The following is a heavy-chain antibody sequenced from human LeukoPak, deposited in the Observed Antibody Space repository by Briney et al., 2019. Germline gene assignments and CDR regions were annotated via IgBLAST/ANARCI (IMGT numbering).Heavy chain of an antibody. D-gene: IGHD3-22*01. Sequence: GGSLGLSCAASGFTFSSYSMNWVRQAPGKGLEWVSYISSSSSTIYYADSVKGRFTISRDNAKNSLYLQMNSLRAEDTAVYYCARDLYDSSGYSPLDYWGQGTLVTVSS. CDR3: ARDLYDSSGYSPLDY. CDR1: GFTFSSYS. CDR2: ISSSSSTI. V-gene: IGHV3-48*01. J-gene: IGHJ4*02.